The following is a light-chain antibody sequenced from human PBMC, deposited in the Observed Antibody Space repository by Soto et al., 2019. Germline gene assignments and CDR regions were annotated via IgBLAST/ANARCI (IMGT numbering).Light chain of an antibody. V-gene: IGKV1-39*01. CDR3: QRSYSTPYT. J-gene: IGKJ2*01. Sequence: DIQMTQSASSLSASVGDRVTITCRASQSISSYLNWYQQKPGKAPKLLIYAASSLQSGVPSRFSGSGSGTDFTLTISSLQPEDFATYYCQRSYSTPYTFGQGTKLEIK. CDR2: AAS. CDR1: QSISSY.